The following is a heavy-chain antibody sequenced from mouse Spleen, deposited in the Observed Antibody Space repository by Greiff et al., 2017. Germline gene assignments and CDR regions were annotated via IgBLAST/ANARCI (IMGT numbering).Heavy chain of an antibody. CDR2: INYDGSST. Sequence: EVKLVESEGGLVQPGSSMKLSCTASGFTFSDYYMAWVRQVPEKGLEWVANINYDGSSTYYLDSLKSRFIISRDNAKNILYLQMSSLKSEDTATYYCARARWLLYAMDYWGQGTSVTVSS. CDR3: ARARWLLYAMDY. CDR1: GFTFSDYY. D-gene: IGHD2-3*01. V-gene: IGHV5-16*01. J-gene: IGHJ4*01.